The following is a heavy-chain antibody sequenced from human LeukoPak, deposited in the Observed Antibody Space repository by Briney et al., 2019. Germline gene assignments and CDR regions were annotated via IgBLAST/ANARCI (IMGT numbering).Heavy chain of an antibody. D-gene: IGHD3-10*01. J-gene: IGHJ4*02. CDR1: GGSISSYY. Sequence: SETLSLTCTVSGGSISSYYWGWIRQPAGKGLEWIGRIYTSGSTNYNASLKSRVTMSVDTSRNQFSLKLTSVTAADTAVYYCAREGMFPTNYFDYWGQGTLVTVSS. V-gene: IGHV4-4*07. CDR3: AREGMFPTNYFDY. CDR2: IYTSGST.